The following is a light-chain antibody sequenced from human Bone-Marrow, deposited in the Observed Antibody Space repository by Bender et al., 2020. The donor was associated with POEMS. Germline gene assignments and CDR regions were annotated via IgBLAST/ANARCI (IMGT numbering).Light chain of an antibody. CDR2: DVT. CDR1: SSDIGQFNS. J-gene: IGLJ3*02. V-gene: IGLV2-23*02. Sequence: QSALTQPASVSGSPGQSLTISCRGTSSDIGQFNSVSWYQQHPGKAPRLIIYDVTKRPSGVSDRFSGSKSGDTASLTISGLQAEDEADYYCCSYGTNMPFGGGTKLTVL. CDR3: CSYGTNMP.